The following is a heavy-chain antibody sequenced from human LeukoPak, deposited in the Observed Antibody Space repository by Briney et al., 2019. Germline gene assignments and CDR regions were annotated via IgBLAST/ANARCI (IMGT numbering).Heavy chain of an antibody. V-gene: IGHV4-4*09. Sequence: PSETLSLTCTVSGGSISSYYWSWIRQPPGKGLEWIGYIYTSGSTNYNPSLKSRVTISVDTSKNQFSLKLSSVTAADTAVYYCARGGYSSGWFLDYWGQGTLVTVSS. CDR1: GGSISSYY. CDR3: ARGGYSSGWFLDY. CDR2: IYTSGST. D-gene: IGHD6-19*01. J-gene: IGHJ4*02.